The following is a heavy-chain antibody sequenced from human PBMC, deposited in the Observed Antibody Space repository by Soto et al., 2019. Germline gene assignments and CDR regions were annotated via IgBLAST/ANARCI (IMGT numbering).Heavy chain of an antibody. Sequence: GGSLRLSCAASGFTFSSYAMSWVRQAPGKGLEWVSAISGSGGSTYYADSVKGRFTISRDNSKNTLYLQMNSLRAEDTAVYYCAKDYYGSGSYYNSAVDYWGQGTLVTVSS. CDR3: AKDYYGSGSYYNSAVDY. D-gene: IGHD3-10*01. CDR2: ISGSGGST. J-gene: IGHJ4*02. CDR1: GFTFSSYA. V-gene: IGHV3-23*01.